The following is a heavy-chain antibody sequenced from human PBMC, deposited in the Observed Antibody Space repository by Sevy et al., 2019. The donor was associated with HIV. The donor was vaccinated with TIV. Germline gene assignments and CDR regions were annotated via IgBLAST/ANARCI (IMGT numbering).Heavy chain of an antibody. CDR1: GFTFSSYA. CDR2: ISYDGSNK. CDR3: ARDCGGDCYYYFDY. J-gene: IGHJ4*02. V-gene: IGHV3-30*04. D-gene: IGHD2-21*02. Sequence: GGSLRLSCAASGFTFSSYAMHWVRQAPGKGLEWVAVISYDGSNKYYVDSVKGRFTISRDNSKNTLYLQMNSLRAEDTAVYYCARDCGGDCYYYFDYWGQGTLVTVSS.